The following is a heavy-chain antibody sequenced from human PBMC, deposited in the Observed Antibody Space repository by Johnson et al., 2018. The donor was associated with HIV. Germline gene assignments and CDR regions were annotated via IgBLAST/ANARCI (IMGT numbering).Heavy chain of an antibody. V-gene: IGHV3-33*01. CDR2: IWSDGSNK. CDR1: GLSFSSYG. J-gene: IGHJ3*02. D-gene: IGHD3-9*01. CDR3: ATGGTIGYFDWLSNFDI. Sequence: QVQLVESGGGVVQPGRSVRLSCAASGLSFSSYGMEWVRQAPGKGLEWVAVIWSDGSNKHYADSVKGRFTISRDNSKNTLYLQMVILRTEDMAVYYCATGGTIGYFDWLSNFDIWGQGTMVTVSS.